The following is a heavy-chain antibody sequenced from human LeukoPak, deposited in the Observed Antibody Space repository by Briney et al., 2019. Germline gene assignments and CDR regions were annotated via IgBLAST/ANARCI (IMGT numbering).Heavy chain of an antibody. CDR2: FDRGSLDT. Sequence: GGSLRLSCAASGFTLSHYPMTWVRQAPGKGLQWVSLFDRGSLDTYYADSVRGRFTVSRDNDKNTLYLQMNSLRAEDTAVYYCARRGYESSGPKYYFDHWGQGILVTVSS. CDR1: GFTLSHYP. V-gene: IGHV3-23*01. D-gene: IGHD3-22*01. CDR3: ARRGYESSGPKYYFDH. J-gene: IGHJ4*02.